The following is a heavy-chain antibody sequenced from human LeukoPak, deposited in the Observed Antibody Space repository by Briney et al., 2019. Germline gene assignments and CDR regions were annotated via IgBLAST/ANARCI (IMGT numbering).Heavy chain of an antibody. CDR1: GGSFSGYY. CDR3: ATNDSAAAGDYYGMDV. Sequence: SETLSLTCAVYGGSFSGYYWSWIRQPPGKGLEWIGEINHSGSTNYNPSLKSRVTISVDTSKNQFSLKLSSVTAADTAVYYCATNDSAAAGDYYGMDVWGQGTTVTVSS. V-gene: IGHV4-34*01. CDR2: INHSGST. J-gene: IGHJ6*02. D-gene: IGHD6-13*01.